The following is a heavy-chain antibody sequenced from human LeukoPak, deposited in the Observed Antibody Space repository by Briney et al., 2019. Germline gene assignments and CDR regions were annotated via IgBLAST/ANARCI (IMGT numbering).Heavy chain of an antibody. Sequence: GGSLRLSCAASGFTFSNAWMSWVRQAPGKGLEWVGRIKSKTDGGTTDYAAHVKGRFTISRDDSKNTLYLQMNSLKTEDTAVYYCTTRIAAVGKRYYFDYWGQGTLVTVSS. CDR2: IKSKTDGGTT. J-gene: IGHJ4*02. D-gene: IGHD6-13*01. CDR1: GFTFSNAW. V-gene: IGHV3-15*01. CDR3: TTRIAAVGKRYYFDY.